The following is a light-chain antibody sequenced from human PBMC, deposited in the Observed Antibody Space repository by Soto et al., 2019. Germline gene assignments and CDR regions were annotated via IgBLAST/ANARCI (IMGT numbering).Light chain of an antibody. J-gene: IGLJ1*01. CDR2: EAF. Sequence: QSVLTQPASVSGSPGQSITISCTGTSSDVGSYNLVSWYQQHPGTAPKLMIYEAFKRPSGVSNRFSGSKSGDTASLTISGLQAEDEADYSCCSYAGSTTLYVFGPGTKLTVL. CDR3: CSYAGSTTLYV. CDR1: SSDVGSYNL. V-gene: IGLV2-23*01.